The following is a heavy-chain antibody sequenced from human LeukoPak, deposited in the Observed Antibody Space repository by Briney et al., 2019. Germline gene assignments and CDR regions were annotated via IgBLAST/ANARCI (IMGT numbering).Heavy chain of an antibody. D-gene: IGHD2-8*02. V-gene: IGHV4-39*07. J-gene: IGHJ5*02. Sequence: SETLSLTCTVSGGSISSSSYYWGWIRQPPGKGLEWIGSIYYSGSTYYNPSLKSRVTISVDTSKNQFSLKLSSVTAADTAVYYCARLDIVLTAAVKGPWGQGTLVTVSS. CDR2: IYYSGST. CDR1: GGSISSSSYY. CDR3: ARLDIVLTAAVKGP.